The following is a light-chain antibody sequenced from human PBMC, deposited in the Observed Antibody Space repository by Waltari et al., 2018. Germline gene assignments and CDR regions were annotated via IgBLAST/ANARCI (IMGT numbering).Light chain of an antibody. Sequence: QSALTQPASVSGSPGQSITISCPGTSSDVGGYNYVSWYQQHPGTAPKLIIYEVSYRPSGVSNRFSGSKSGNTASLTVSGLQAEDEADYYCSSYTSSSTGVFGTGTKVTVV. V-gene: IGLV2-14*01. J-gene: IGLJ1*01. CDR1: SSDVGGYNY. CDR3: SSYTSSSTGV. CDR2: EVS.